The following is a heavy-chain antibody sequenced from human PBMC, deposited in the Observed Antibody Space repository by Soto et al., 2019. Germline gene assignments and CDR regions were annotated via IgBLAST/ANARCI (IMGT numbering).Heavy chain of an antibody. V-gene: IGHV1-69*13. CDR1: GGTFSSYA. J-gene: IGHJ3*02. Sequence: ASVKVSCKASGGTFSSYAISWVRQAPGQGLEWMGGIIPIFGTANYAQKFQGRVTITADESTSTAYMELSSLRSEDTAVYYCARGEVGDYYDSSGYYDDAFDIWGQGTMVTVSS. CDR2: IIPIFGTA. D-gene: IGHD3-22*01. CDR3: ARGEVGDYYDSSGYYDDAFDI.